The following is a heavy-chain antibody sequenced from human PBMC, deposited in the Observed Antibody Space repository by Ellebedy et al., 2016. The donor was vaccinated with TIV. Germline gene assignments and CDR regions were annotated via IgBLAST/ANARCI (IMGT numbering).Heavy chain of an antibody. CDR3: VRDLQWFGEFTLDY. Sequence: ASVKVSCKASGYTFTGYYMHWVRQAPGQGLEWMGWINPNSGNTNYAQKLQGRVTLTTDTSTSTAYMELRSLRSDDAAVYYCVRDLQWFGEFTLDYWGQGTLVTVSS. CDR1: GYTFTGYY. CDR2: INPNSGNT. D-gene: IGHD3-10*01. J-gene: IGHJ4*02. V-gene: IGHV1-18*04.